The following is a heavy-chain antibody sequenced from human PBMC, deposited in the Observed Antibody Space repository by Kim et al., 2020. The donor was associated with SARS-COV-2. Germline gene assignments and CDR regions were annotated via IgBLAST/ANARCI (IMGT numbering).Heavy chain of an antibody. CDR3: ARGYCSSTSCYQGYWFDP. Sequence: KGRFTISRDNAKNSLYLQRNSLRAEDTAVYYCARGYCSSTSCYQGYWFDPWGQGTLVTVSS. V-gene: IGHV3-11*05. J-gene: IGHJ5*02. D-gene: IGHD2-2*01.